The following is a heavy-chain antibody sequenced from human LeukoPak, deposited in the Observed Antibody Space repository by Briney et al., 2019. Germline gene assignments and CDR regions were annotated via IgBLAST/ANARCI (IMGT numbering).Heavy chain of an antibody. J-gene: IGHJ4*02. CDR1: GFAFSSYS. V-gene: IGHV3-21*01. CDR2: ISSSSSYI. CDR3: ARSSIAAAGHYFDY. Sequence: GGSLRLSCAASGFAFSSYSMNWVRQAPGKGLEWVSSISSSSSYIYYADSVKGRFTISRDNAKNSLYLQMNSLRAEDTAVYYCARSSIAAAGHYFDYWGQGTLVTVSS. D-gene: IGHD6-13*01.